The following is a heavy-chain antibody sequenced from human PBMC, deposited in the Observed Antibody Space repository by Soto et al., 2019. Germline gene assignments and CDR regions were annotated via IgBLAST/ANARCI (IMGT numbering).Heavy chain of an antibody. CDR1: GGTFSSYA. V-gene: IGHV1-69*13. CDR2: IIPIFGTA. J-gene: IGHJ6*02. Sequence: SVKVSCKASGGTFSSYAISWVRQAPGQGLEWMGGIIPIFGTANYAQKFQGRVTITADESTSTAYMELSSLRSEDTAVYHCARGNCSSTSCYAPLDYYYYGMDVWGQGTTVTVSS. D-gene: IGHD2-2*01. CDR3: ARGNCSSTSCYAPLDYYYYGMDV.